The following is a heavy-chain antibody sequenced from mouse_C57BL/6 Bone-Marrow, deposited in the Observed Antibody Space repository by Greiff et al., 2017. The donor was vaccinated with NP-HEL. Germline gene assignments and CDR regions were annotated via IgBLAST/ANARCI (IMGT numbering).Heavy chain of an antibody. D-gene: IGHD2-5*01. V-gene: IGHV1-85*01. CDR2: ICPRAGST. J-gene: IGHJ2*01. Sequence: QVQLQQSGPELVKPGASVKLSCKASGYTFTSYDINWVKQRPGQGLEWIGWICPRAGSTKYTEKFKGKATLTVDTSYITAYMELHILTSEDSAVYFCARRYDSNPFDYWGQGTTLTVSS. CDR1: GYTFTSYD. CDR3: ARRYDSNPFDY.